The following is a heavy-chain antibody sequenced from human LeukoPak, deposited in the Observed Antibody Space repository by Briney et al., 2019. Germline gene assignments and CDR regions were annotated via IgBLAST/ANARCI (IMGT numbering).Heavy chain of an antibody. J-gene: IGHJ4*02. CDR2: ISAYNGNT. CDR3: AREFLIVGYSSSATPFDY. CDR1: GYTFTSYG. Sequence: GASVKVSCKASGYTFTSYGISWVRQAPGQGLEWMGWISAYNGNTNYAQKLQGRVTMTTDTSTSTAYMELRSLRSDDTAVYYCAREFLIVGYSSSATPFDYWGQGTLVTVSS. V-gene: IGHV1-18*01. D-gene: IGHD6-13*01.